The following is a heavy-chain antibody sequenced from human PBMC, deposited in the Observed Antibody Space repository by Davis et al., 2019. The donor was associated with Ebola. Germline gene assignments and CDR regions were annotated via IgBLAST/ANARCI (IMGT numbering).Heavy chain of an antibody. CDR3: TGGSTSCYRWSEACYYYYGMDV. CDR1: GGSISSSSYY. J-gene: IGHJ6*02. V-gene: IGHV4-39*01. Sequence: GSLRLSCTVSGGSISSSSYYWGWIRQPPGKGLEWIGSIYYSGSTYYNPSLKSRVTISVDTSKNQFSLKLSSVTAADTAVYYCTGGSTSCYRWSEACYYYYGMDVWGQGTTVTVSS. D-gene: IGHD2-2*02. CDR2: IYYSGST.